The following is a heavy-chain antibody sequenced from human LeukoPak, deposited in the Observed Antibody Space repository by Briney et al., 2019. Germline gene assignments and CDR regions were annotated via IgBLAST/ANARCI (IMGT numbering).Heavy chain of an antibody. J-gene: IGHJ5*02. CDR2: IYYSGST. Sequence: SETLSLTCTVSGGSISSYYWSWIRQPPGKGLEWIGYIYYSGSTNYNPSLKSRVTISVDTSKNQCSLKLSSVTAADTAVYYCAREVPGTQRTPDWFDPWGQGTLVTVSS. CDR1: GGSISSYY. D-gene: IGHD6-19*01. CDR3: AREVPGTQRTPDWFDP. V-gene: IGHV4-59*01.